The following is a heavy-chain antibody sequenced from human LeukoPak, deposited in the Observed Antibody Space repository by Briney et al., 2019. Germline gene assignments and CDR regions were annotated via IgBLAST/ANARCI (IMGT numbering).Heavy chain of an antibody. J-gene: IGHJ6*02. CDR3: ARDRITMIVVVTTSGMDV. CDR1: GFTFSSYA. D-gene: IGHD3-22*01. Sequence: PGGSLRLSCAASGFTFSSYAMHWVCQAPGKGLEWVAVISYDGSNKYYADSVKGRFTISRDNSKNTLYLQMNSLRAEDTAVYYCARDRITMIVVVTTSGMDVWGQGTTVTVSS. V-gene: IGHV3-30*04. CDR2: ISYDGSNK.